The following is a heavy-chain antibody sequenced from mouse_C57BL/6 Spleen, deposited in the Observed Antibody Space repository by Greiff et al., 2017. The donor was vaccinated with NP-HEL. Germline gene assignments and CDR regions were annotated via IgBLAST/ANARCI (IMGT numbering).Heavy chain of an antibody. CDR2: IKYDGSST. CDR1: GFTFSDYY. D-gene: IGHD2-3*01. CDR3: ARAYDGYSGAMDY. Sequence: EVKVVESEGGLVQPGSSMKLSCTASGFTFSDYYMAWVRQVPEKGLEWVANIKYDGSSTYYLDSLKSRFIISRDNAKNILYLQMSSLKSEDTATYYCARAYDGYSGAMDYWGQGTSVTVSS. J-gene: IGHJ4*01. V-gene: IGHV5-16*01.